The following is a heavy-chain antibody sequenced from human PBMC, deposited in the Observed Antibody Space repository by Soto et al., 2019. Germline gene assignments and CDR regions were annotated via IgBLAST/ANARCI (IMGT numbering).Heavy chain of an antibody. V-gene: IGHV3-21*06. J-gene: IGHJ3*02. Sequence: EVQLVESGGGLVKPEESLRLSCAASGFSFSSYNMKWVRQAPGKGLEWFSSMSTSGSYIFYAGSVRGRFTIFRDDAKNSLHLQMNSLRVEDTAVYYCATISDRDGFDIWGKETTVIVSS. CDR2: MSTSGSYI. CDR1: GFSFSSYN. CDR3: ATISDRDGFDI. D-gene: IGHD2-21*02.